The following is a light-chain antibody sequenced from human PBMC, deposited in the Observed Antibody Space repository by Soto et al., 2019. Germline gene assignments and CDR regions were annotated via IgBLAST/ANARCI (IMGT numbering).Light chain of an antibody. V-gene: IGLV4-69*01. CDR2: LNSDGSH. J-gene: IGLJ2*01. CDR1: SGHSRYA. Sequence: QPVLTQSPSASASLGASVKLTCTLSSGHSRYAIAWHQKRPEKGPRDLMKLNSDGSHSKGDGIPDRVSGSSSGAERYLTISSLQSEDEADFYCQTWVTGIQVFGGGTKLTVL. CDR3: QTWVTGIQV.